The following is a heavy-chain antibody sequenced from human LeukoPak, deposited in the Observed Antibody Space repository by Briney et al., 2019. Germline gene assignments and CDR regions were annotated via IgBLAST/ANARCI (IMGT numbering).Heavy chain of an antibody. Sequence: ASVKVSCKASGYTFTSYDINWVRQATGQGLEWMGWMNPNSGNTGYAQKFQGRVTMTRDTSISTAYMELSRLRSDDTAVYYCARGYYGSGSYYNPLWYWGQGTLVTVSS. CDR2: MNPNSGNT. CDR3: ARGYYGSGSYYNPLWY. CDR1: GYTFTSYD. D-gene: IGHD3-10*01. V-gene: IGHV1-8*01. J-gene: IGHJ4*02.